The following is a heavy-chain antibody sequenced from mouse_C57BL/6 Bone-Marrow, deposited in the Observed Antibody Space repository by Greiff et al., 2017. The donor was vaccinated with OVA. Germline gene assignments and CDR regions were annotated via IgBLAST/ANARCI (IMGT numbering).Heavy chain of an antibody. CDR1: GYTFTSYW. J-gene: IGHJ1*03. V-gene: IGHV1-61*01. CDR3: ARHGNWYFDV. Sequence: QVQLQQPGAELVRPGSSVKLSCKASGYTFTSYWMDWVKQRPGQGLEWIGNIYPSDSETHYNQKFKDKATLTVDKSSSTAYMQLSSLTSEDSAVYYCARHGNWYFDVWGTGTTVTVSS. D-gene: IGHD2-1*01. CDR2: IYPSDSET.